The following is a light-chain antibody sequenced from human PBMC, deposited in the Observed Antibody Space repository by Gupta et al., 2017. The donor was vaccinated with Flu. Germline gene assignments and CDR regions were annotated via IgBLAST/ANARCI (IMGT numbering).Light chain of an antibody. CDR2: NDN. V-gene: IGLV1-44*01. Sequence: QSVLTQPPSASGTPGQRVTISCSGSSPNIGSNTVNWYQQLAGTAPKVLIYNDNQRPSGVPDRFSASKSGTSASLAVSGLQSEDEADYYCAAWDDSLSGGLFGGGTKLTVL. J-gene: IGLJ2*01. CDR3: AAWDDSLSGGL. CDR1: SPNIGSNT.